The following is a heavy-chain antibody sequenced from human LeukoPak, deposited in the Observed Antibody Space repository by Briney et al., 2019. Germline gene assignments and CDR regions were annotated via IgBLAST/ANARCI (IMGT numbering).Heavy chain of an antibody. Sequence: SETLSLTCAVYGGSFSGYYWSWIRQSPGKGLEWIGEIHHSGRTIYNPSLKSRVTISVDKPKSQFSLNVTSVTAADTAVYYCARKMNWGRAFDIWGQGTKVTVSS. J-gene: IGHJ3*02. CDR2: IHHSGRT. CDR3: ARKMNWGRAFDI. D-gene: IGHD3-16*01. CDR1: GGSFSGYY. V-gene: IGHV4-34*01.